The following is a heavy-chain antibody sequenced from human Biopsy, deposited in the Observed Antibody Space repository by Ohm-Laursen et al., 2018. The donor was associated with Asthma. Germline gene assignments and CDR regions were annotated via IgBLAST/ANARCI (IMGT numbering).Heavy chain of an antibody. CDR2: ISGGGGST. Sequence: SLRLSCAASGFTFSSYAMSWVRQPPGKGLEWVSTISGGGGSTYYADSVKGRFTISRDNSKNTLHLQMNSLRAEDTAVYYCAKAREDIVVVVAVSDSWGQGTLVTVSS. CDR3: AKAREDIVVVVAVSDS. D-gene: IGHD2-15*01. V-gene: IGHV3-23*01. CDR1: GFTFSSYA. J-gene: IGHJ4*02.